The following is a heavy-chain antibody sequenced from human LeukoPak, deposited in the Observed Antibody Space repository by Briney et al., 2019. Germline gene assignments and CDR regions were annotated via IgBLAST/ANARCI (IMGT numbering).Heavy chain of an antibody. CDR1: RFTFSDHY. D-gene: IGHD3-22*01. V-gene: IGHV3-72*01. Sequence: AGGSLRLSCAASRFTFSDHYMDWVRQAPGKGLEWVARIRTRAKGYTTQYAPSARDRFSISRDDSTNSVYLQMNSLKTEDTAVYFCARVGDYYDTRGFSSDAFDIWGLGTMVTVAS. J-gene: IGHJ3*02. CDR2: IRTRAKGYTT. CDR3: ARVGDYYDTRGFSSDAFDI.